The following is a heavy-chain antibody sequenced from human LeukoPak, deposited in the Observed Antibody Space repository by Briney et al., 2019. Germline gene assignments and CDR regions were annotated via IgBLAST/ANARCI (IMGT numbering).Heavy chain of an antibody. CDR1: GFTFSSYA. V-gene: IGHV3-64*01. J-gene: IGHJ3*02. Sequence: GGSLRLSCAASGFTFSSYAMHWVRQAPGKGLEYVSAISSNGGSTYYANSVKGRFTISRDNSKNTLYLQMGSLRAEDTAVYYCARDLTVWYDFWRYAFDIWGQGTMVTVSS. CDR3: ARDLTVWYDFWRYAFDI. CDR2: ISSNGGST. D-gene: IGHD3-3*01.